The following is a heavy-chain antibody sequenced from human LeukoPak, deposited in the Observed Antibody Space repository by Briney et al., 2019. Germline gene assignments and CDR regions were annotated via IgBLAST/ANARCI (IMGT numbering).Heavy chain of an antibody. D-gene: IGHD3-22*01. CDR2: ISAYNGNT. CDR1: GYTLTELS. CDR3: ARESALSHYYDSSGSDY. Sequence: WASVKVSCKVSGYTLTELSMHWVRQAPGKGLEWMGWISAYNGNTNYAQKLQGRVTMTTDTSTSTAYMELRSLRSDDTAVYYCARESALSHYYDSSGSDYWGQGTLVTVSS. J-gene: IGHJ4*02. V-gene: IGHV1-18*01.